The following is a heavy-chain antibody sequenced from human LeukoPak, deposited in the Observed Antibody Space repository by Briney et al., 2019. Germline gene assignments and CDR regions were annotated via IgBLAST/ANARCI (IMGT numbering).Heavy chain of an antibody. J-gene: IGHJ4*02. Sequence: GASVKVSCKASGGTFSSYAISWVRQAPGQGLEWMGRIIPIFGTANYAQKFQGRVTITTDESTSTAYMELSSLRSEDTAVYYCARDALGGSYYAYWGQGTLVTVSS. CDR1: GGTFSSYA. V-gene: IGHV1-69*05. CDR3: ARDALGGSYYAY. D-gene: IGHD1-26*01. CDR2: IIPIFGTA.